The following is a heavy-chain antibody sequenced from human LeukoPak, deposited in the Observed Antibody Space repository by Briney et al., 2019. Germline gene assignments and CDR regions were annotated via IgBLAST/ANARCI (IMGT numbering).Heavy chain of an antibody. Sequence: SETLSLTCTVSGGSISGSSYYWGWIRQPPGKGLEWIGSIYYSGSTNYNPSLKSRVTISVDTSKNQFSLKLSSVTAADTAVYYCASSPYYYGSGSYPGHDYWGQGTLVTVSS. CDR1: GGSISGSSYY. J-gene: IGHJ4*02. D-gene: IGHD3-10*01. CDR3: ASSPYYYGSGSYPGHDY. CDR2: IYYSGST. V-gene: IGHV4-39*07.